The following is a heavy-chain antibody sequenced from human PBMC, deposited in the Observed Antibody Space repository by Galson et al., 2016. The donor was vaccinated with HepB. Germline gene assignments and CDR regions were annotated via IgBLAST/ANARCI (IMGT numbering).Heavy chain of an antibody. Sequence: SLRLSCAASGFTFDKSAMHWVRQGPGTPLEWVSGVTCNSGHIGEADSVKGRFTLSRDNAKNSLYLEMNSLRPEDTALYSCVKGYDFWSGNYALGGLDVWGQGTAVTVSS. CDR2: VTCNSGHI. J-gene: IGHJ6*02. CDR3: VKGYDFWSGNYALGGLDV. V-gene: IGHV3-9*01. D-gene: IGHD3-3*01. CDR1: GFTFDKSA.